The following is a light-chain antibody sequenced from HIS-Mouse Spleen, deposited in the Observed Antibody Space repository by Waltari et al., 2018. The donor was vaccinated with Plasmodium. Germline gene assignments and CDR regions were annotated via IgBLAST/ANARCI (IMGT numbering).Light chain of an antibody. CDR3: YSTDSSGNHRV. V-gene: IGLV3-10*01. J-gene: IGLJ3*02. CDR2: EDS. CDR1: ALPKKS. Sequence: SYELTPPPSVSVSPGQTARITSSGDALPKKSAYWYQQKSGQAPVLVIYEDSKRPSGIPERFSGSSSGTMATLTISGAQVEDEADYYCYSTDSSGNHRVFGGGTKLTVL.